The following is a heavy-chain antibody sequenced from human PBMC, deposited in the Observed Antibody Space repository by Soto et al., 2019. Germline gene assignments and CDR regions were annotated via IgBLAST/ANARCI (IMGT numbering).Heavy chain of an antibody. Sequence: PGGSLRLSCAASGFTFSNYGMHWVRQAPGKGLEWVAVISNDGSNQYYADSVKGRFTISRDNSKNPVFLEMNSLSAEDTAVYHCAKAPGEGYKDPHFAYGVQGTRVTVS. D-gene: IGHD5-12*01. CDR2: ISNDGSNQ. J-gene: IGHJ4*02. V-gene: IGHV3-30*18. CDR1: GFTFSNYG. CDR3: AKAPGEGYKDPHFAY.